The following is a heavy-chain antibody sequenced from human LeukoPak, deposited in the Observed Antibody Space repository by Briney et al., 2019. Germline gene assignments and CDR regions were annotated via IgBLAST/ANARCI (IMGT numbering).Heavy chain of an antibody. D-gene: IGHD3-16*01. CDR3: ARHYGP. CDR1: GSSISSSNW. CDR2: IYHSGST. Sequence: PSGTLSLTCAVSGSSISSSNWWSWVRQPPGKGLEWIREIYHSGSTNYNPSLKSRVTISVDTSKNQFSLKLNSVTAADTAVYYCARHYGPWGQGTLVTVSS. J-gene: IGHJ5*02. V-gene: IGHV4-4*02.